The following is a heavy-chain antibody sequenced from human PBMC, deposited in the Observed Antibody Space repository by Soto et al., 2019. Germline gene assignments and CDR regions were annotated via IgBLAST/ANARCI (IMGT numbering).Heavy chain of an antibody. CDR3: ARVAVPGTHLDY. V-gene: IGHV3-30-3*01. D-gene: IGHD6-19*01. Sequence: QVQLVESGGGVVLPGRSLRLSCAASRFTFSSYAMHWVRQAPGKGLEWVAVISYDGSNIFYADSVKGRFTISRDNYKNTLYLQMNSLRAEDTAIYYCARVAVPGTHLDYWGQGTLVTVSS. J-gene: IGHJ4*02. CDR2: ISYDGSNI. CDR1: RFTFSSYA.